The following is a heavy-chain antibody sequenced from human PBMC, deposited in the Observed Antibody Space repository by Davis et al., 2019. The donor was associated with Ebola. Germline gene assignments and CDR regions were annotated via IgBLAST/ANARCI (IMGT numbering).Heavy chain of an antibody. Sequence: GESLKISCVASGFTFSDYSMNWVRQAPGKGLEWVANIKQDGSEKYYVDSVKGRFTISRDNAKNSLYLQMNSLRAEDTAVYYCAREMDDYIWGSYRPDYWGQGTLVTVSS. V-gene: IGHV3-7*01. D-gene: IGHD3-16*02. CDR1: GFTFSDYS. CDR3: AREMDDYIWGSYRPDY. CDR2: IKQDGSEK. J-gene: IGHJ4*02.